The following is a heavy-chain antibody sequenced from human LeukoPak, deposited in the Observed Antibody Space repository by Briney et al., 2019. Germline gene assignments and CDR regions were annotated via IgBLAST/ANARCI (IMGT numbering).Heavy chain of an antibody. D-gene: IGHD5-12*01. CDR1: GGSISGYY. J-gene: IGHJ4*02. CDR2: MHSSGST. V-gene: IGHV4-59*01. Sequence: SETLSLTCTVSGGSISGYYWSWIRQPPGKGLEWTGYMHSSGSTKYNPSLKGRLTISIDTSKNQLSLKLTSVTAADTAVYCCARGGTSGYDFNYWGQGILVTVSS. CDR3: ARGGTSGYDFNY.